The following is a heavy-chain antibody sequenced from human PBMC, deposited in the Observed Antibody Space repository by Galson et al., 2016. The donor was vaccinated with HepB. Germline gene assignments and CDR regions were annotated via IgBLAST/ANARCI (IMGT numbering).Heavy chain of an antibody. V-gene: IGHV3-33*01. J-gene: IGHJ4*02. Sequence: SLRLSCAASGFTFSSYGMHWVRQAPGKGLEWVAVIWYDGSNKYYADSVKGRFTISRDNSNNTLYLQMNSLRAEDTAVYYCARGLVDSFTLYYFDYWGQGTLVTVSS. CDR1: GFTFSSYG. CDR3: ARGLVDSFTLYYFDY. CDR2: IWYDGSNK. D-gene: IGHD2-15*01.